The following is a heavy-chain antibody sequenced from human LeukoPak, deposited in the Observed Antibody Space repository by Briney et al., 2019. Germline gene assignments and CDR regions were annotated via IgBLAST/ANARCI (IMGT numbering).Heavy chain of an antibody. J-gene: IGHJ4*02. V-gene: IGHV3-53*01. CDR3: AKGDRSESYQLRY. CDR1: GFTFSTYI. Sequence: PGGSLRLSCAASGFTFSTYIMNWVRQTPGKGLEWVSLIYSGGSTYYADSAKGRFTISRDSSKNTLFLQMSSLRAGDTAVYYCAKGDRSESYQLRYWGQGTLVTVSS. D-gene: IGHD3-10*01. CDR2: IYSGGST.